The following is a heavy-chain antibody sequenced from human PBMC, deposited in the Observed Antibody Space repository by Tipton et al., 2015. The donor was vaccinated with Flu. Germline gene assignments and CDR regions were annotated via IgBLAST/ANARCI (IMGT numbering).Heavy chain of an antibody. CDR2: IYHSGSS. CDR1: GYSISTGYY. Sequence: TLSLTCAVSGYSISTGYYWGWIRQPPGKGLEWIGSIYHSGSSYSNPSLKSRVTISVDTSKNQFSLKVSSVTAADTAVYYCARVEYFGSGSSNYWGQGTLVTVPS. V-gene: IGHV4-38-2*01. D-gene: IGHD3-10*01. CDR3: ARVEYFGSGSSNY. J-gene: IGHJ4*02.